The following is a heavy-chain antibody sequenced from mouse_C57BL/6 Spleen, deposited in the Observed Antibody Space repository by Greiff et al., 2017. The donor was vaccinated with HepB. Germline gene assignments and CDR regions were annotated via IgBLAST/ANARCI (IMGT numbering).Heavy chain of an antibody. CDR2: IWSDGST. J-gene: IGHJ4*01. CDR1: GFSLTSYG. CDR3: ARSPYSNYYYAMDY. D-gene: IGHD2-5*01. V-gene: IGHV2-6*03. Sequence: VQRVESGPGLVAPSQSLSITCTVSGFSLTSYGVHWVRQPPGKGLEWLVVIWSDGSTTYNSALKSRLSISKDNSKSQVFLKMNSLQTDDTAMYYCARSPYSNYYYAMDYWGQGTSVTVSS.